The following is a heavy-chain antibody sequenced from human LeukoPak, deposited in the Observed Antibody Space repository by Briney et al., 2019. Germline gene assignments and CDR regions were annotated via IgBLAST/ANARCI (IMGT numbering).Heavy chain of an antibody. CDR3: ARNHITMVRGVIITPLESPDYYGMDV. Sequence: PGESLKISCKGSGYSFTSYWIGWVRQMPGKGLEWMGIIYPGDSDTRYSPSFQGQVTISADKSISTAYLQWSSLKASDTAMYYCARNHITMVRGVIITPLESPDYYGMDVWGKGTTVTVSS. CDR2: IYPGDSDT. J-gene: IGHJ6*04. D-gene: IGHD3-10*01. V-gene: IGHV5-51*01. CDR1: GYSFTSYW.